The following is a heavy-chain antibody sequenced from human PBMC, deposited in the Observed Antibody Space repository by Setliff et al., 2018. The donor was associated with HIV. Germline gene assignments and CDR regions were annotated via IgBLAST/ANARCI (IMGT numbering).Heavy chain of an antibody. J-gene: IGHJ4*02. CDR3: ATDLHWAFDY. V-gene: IGHV3-11*06. CDR1: GFTFSDYY. Sequence: GGSLRLSCAASGFTFSDYYMSWIRQAPGKGLEWVSYIYPDSNNIDYTDSVKGRFTISRDNAKNSLYLQMNSLRAEDAAVYYCATDLHWAFDYWGQGSLVTVSS. CDR2: IYPDSNNI. D-gene: IGHD7-27*01.